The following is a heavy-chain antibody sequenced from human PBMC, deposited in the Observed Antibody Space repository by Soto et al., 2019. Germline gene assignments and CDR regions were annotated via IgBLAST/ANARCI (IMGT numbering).Heavy chain of an antibody. J-gene: IGHJ4*02. V-gene: IGHV4-59*08. CDR3: ARRDGSCVDY. CDR1: VGSISSYY. CDR2: IYYSGST. D-gene: IGHD2-15*01. Sequence: QVQLQESGPGLVKPSETLSLTCTVSVGSISSYYWSWLRQPPGKGLEWIGYIYYSGSTNYNPSLKSRVTITGDTSKNQCSLKLSSVAAADTAVEYGARRDGSCVDYWGQGTLVTVSS.